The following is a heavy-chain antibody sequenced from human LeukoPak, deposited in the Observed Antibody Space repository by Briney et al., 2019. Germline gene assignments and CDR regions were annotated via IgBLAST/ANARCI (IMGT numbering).Heavy chain of an antibody. J-gene: IGHJ4*02. CDR2: ISSSTSTI. Sequence: PGGSLRLSCAASGFTFSSYSMNWVRQAPGKGLEWVSYISSSTSTIYYADSVKGRFTISRDNAKNSLYLQMNSLRAEDTAVYYCARGIGIVATISYYFDYWGQGTLVTVSS. D-gene: IGHD5-12*01. V-gene: IGHV3-48*01. CDR1: GFTFSSYS. CDR3: ARGIGIVATISYYFDY.